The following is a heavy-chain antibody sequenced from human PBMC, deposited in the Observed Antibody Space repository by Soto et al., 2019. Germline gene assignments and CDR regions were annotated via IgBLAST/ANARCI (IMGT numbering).Heavy chain of an antibody. V-gene: IGHV4-59*01. CDR3: ARYRREAVAGYTLDN. CDR1: GCSISSNY. Sequence: PXETLYLTCTVAGCSISSNYWTWIRQPPGKGLEWIGYVYNSGSTNYNPSLKSRVTISEDTSKSQFSLKVNSMTAADTAVYYCARYRREAVAGYTLDNWGQGILVTVS. D-gene: IGHD6-13*01. CDR2: VYNSGST. J-gene: IGHJ4*02.